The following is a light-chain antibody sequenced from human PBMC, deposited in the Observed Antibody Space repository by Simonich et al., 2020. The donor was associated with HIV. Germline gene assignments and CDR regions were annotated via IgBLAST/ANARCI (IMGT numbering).Light chain of an antibody. J-gene: IGKJ2*01. Sequence: IQMTQSPSSLSASVGDKVNITCRASQGIRNDLGWYQQKTGKAPKLLIYAASTLQSGVPSRFSGSGSGTDFTLTISSLQPEDLATYYCLQDYNLYTFGQGTKLEIK. CDR3: LQDYNLYT. CDR2: AAS. V-gene: IGKV1-6*01. CDR1: QGIRND.